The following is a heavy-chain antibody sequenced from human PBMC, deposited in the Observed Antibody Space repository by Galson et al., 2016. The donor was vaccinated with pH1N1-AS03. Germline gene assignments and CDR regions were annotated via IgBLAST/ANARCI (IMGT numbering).Heavy chain of an antibody. CDR1: GFTFSDFA. V-gene: IGHV3-30-3*01. CDR3: ARDYIVGATRGVGTFDV. J-gene: IGHJ3*01. D-gene: IGHD1-26*01. Sequence: CAASGFTFSDFAMHWVRQAPDKGLDWVAVISYDGSNKYYEDSVKGRFTISRDSSKNTLYLQMNSLRPEDTAMYYCARDYIVGATRGVGTFDVWGHGTMVTVSS. CDR2: ISYDGSNK.